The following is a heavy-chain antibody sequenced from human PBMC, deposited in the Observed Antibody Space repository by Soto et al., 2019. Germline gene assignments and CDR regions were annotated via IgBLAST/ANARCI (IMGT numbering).Heavy chain of an antibody. D-gene: IGHD5-18*01. CDR2: IYYSGTT. CDR3: ARHVDSARAYYFDY. J-gene: IGHJ4*02. CDR1: GGSISSYY. Sequence: SETLSLTCTVSGGSISSYYWSWIRQPPGKGLEWIGYIYYSGTTDYNPSLKSRVTISVDRSKNQFSLKLNSVTAADTAVYYCARHVDSARAYYFDYWGQGTLVTVSS. V-gene: IGHV4-59*01.